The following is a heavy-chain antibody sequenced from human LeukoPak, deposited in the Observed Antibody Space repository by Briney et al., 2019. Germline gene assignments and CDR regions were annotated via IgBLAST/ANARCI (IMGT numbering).Heavy chain of an antibody. CDR3: AREDQPRGTFDY. Sequence: PGGSLRLSCAASGFTFSNYWMRWVRQAPGKGLEWVANIKQDGSEKYYVDSVKGRFTISRVNAKNSLYLQMNSLRAEDTALYYCAREDQPRGTFDYWGQGILVTVSS. D-gene: IGHD2-15*01. V-gene: IGHV3-7*05. CDR2: IKQDGSEK. CDR1: GFTFSNYW. J-gene: IGHJ4*02.